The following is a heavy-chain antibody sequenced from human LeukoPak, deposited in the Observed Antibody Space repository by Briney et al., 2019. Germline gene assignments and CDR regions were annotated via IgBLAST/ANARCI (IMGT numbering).Heavy chain of an antibody. CDR1: GFTFSSYE. CDR2: ISSSGSTI. V-gene: IGHV3-48*03. Sequence: PGGSLRLSCAASGFTFSSYEMNWVRQAPGKGLEWVSYISSSGSTIYYADSVKGRFIISRDNAKNSLYLQMNSLRAEDTAVYYCARGDPEFDFWGQGTLVTVSS. J-gene: IGHJ4*02. CDR3: ARGDPEFDF.